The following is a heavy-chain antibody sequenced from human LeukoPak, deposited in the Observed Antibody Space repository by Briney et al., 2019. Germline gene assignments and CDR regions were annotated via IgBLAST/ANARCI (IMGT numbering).Heavy chain of an antibody. Sequence: SETLSLTCTVSGGSISSYYWSWIRQPAGKGLEWIGRIYTSGSTNYNPSLKSRVTMSVDTSKNQFSLKLSSVTAADTAVYYFARGVGYSSSWYGYYFDYWGQGTLVTVSS. CDR1: GGSISSYY. J-gene: IGHJ4*02. D-gene: IGHD6-13*01. CDR2: IYTSGST. V-gene: IGHV4-4*07. CDR3: ARGVGYSSSWYGYYFDY.